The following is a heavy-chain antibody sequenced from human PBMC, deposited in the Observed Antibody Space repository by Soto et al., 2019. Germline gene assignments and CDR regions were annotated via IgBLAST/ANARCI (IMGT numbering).Heavy chain of an antibody. CDR3: ARDPELRWFDP. V-gene: IGHV4-59*01. Sequence: SETLSLTCTVSGGSISSYYWSWVRQPPGKGLEWIGYIYYSGITNYNPSLKSRVTISVDTSKNQFSLKLSSVTAADTAVYYCARDPELRWFDPWGQGTLVTVSS. CDR2: IYYSGIT. J-gene: IGHJ5*02. D-gene: IGHD1-7*01. CDR1: GGSISSYY.